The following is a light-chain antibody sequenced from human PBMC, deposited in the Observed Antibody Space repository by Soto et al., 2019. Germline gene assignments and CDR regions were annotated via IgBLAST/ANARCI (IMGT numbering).Light chain of an antibody. Sequence: EIVVTQSPATLSLSPGERTTLSCRTSQSVATNLAWYQQKSGQAPRLLIYGASTRATGVPARFSGSGSGTEFTLTISSLQSEDFAVYYCQQYNNWPSITFGQGTRLEIK. CDR3: QQYNNWPSIT. CDR2: GAS. CDR1: QSVATN. V-gene: IGKV3-15*01. J-gene: IGKJ5*01.